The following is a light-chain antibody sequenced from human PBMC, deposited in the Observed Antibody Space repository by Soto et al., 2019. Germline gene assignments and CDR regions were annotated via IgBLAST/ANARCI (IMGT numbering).Light chain of an antibody. CDR3: PQYDNLLALT. Sequence: DIQMTQSPSSLSASVGDRVTITCQASQDISNYLNWYQQKPGKAPKLLIYDASNLETGVPSRFSGSGSWTDFTFTISSLAPEDIATYYCPQYDNLLALTFGGGTKVEIK. CDR2: DAS. CDR1: QDISNY. V-gene: IGKV1-33*01. J-gene: IGKJ4*01.